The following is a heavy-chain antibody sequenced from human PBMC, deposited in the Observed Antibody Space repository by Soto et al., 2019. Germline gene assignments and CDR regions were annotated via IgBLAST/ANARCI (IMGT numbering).Heavy chain of an antibody. D-gene: IGHD6-19*01. CDR1: GFTFSSYG. CDR2: ISYDGSNK. V-gene: IGHV3-30*03. Sequence: QVQLVESGGGVVQPGRSLRLSCAASGFTFSSYGMHWVRQAPGKGLEWVAVISYDGSNKYYADSVKGRFTISRDNSKNTLYLQMNSLRAEDTAVYYCARRIAVAGHYYYYGMYVWGQGTTVTVSS. CDR3: ARRIAVAGHYYYYGMYV. J-gene: IGHJ6*02.